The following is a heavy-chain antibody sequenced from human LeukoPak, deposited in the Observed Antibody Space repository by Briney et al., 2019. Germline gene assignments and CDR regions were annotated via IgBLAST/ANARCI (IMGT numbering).Heavy chain of an antibody. J-gene: IGHJ6*04. V-gene: IGHV4-59*08. Sequence: SETLSLTCTVSGGSLNGYYWGWIRQPPGKGLECIGYIHSSEGTAHNASLKSRLTISLDTSKNQFSLTPSFVTAANTAVYYCARHVYGEGMVVWGKGTTVTVSS. CDR3: ARHVYGEGMVV. D-gene: IGHD4-17*01. CDR1: GGSLNGYY. CDR2: IHSSEGT.